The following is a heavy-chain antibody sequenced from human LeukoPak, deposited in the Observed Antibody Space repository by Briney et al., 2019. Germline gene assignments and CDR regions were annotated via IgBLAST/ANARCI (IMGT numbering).Heavy chain of an antibody. CDR1: GGSFSGYY. V-gene: IGHV4-34*01. CDR3: AREGYSSGWYLLDY. Sequence: SETLSLTCAVYGGSFSGYYWSWIRQPPGKGLEWIGEINHSGSTNYNPSLKSRVTISVDTSKNQFSLKLSSVTAADTAVYYCAREGYSSGWYLLDYWGQGTLVTVSS. D-gene: IGHD6-19*01. J-gene: IGHJ4*02. CDR2: INHSGST.